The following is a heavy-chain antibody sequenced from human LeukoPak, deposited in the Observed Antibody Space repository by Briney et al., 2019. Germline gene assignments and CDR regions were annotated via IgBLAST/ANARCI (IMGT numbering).Heavy chain of an antibody. CDR2: ISSSSSYI. Sequence: GGSLRLSCAASRFTFSSYSMNWVRQAPGKGLEWVSSISSSSSYIYYADSVKGRFTISRDNAKNSLYLQMNSLRAEDTAVYYCARDSCSGGSCYKLDYWGQGTLVTVSS. CDR1: RFTFSSYS. D-gene: IGHD2-15*01. V-gene: IGHV3-21*01. CDR3: ARDSCSGGSCYKLDY. J-gene: IGHJ4*02.